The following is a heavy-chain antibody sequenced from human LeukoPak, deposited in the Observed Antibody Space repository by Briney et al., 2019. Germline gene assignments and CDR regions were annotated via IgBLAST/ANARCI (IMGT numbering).Heavy chain of an antibody. CDR1: GYTFTSYY. J-gene: IGHJ4*02. CDR3: ARFLSEIDY. D-gene: IGHD3-16*02. Sequence: GSVTVSCTASGYTFTSYYMHWVRQAPGQGLEWMGIINPSGGSTSYAQKFQGRVTMTRDTSTSTVYMELSSLRSEDTAVYYCARFLSEIDYWGQGTLVTVSS. V-gene: IGHV1-46*01. CDR2: INPSGGST.